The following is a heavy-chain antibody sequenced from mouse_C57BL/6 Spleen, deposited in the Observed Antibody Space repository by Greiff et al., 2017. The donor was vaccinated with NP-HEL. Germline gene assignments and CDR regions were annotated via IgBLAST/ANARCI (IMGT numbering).Heavy chain of an antibody. J-gene: IGHJ3*01. V-gene: IGHV5-17*01. CDR3: ARPIYGGLDY. CDR2: ISSGSSTI. D-gene: IGHD1-1*01. CDR1: GFTFSDYG. Sequence: EVMLVESGGGLVKPGGSLKLSCAASGFTFSDYGMHWVRQAPEKGLEWVAYISSGSSTIYYADTVKGRFTISRDNAKNTLFLQMTSLRSEDTAMYYCARPIYGGLDYWGQGTPVTVSA.